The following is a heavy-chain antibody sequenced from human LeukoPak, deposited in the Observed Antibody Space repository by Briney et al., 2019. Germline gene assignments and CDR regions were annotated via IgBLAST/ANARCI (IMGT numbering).Heavy chain of an antibody. D-gene: IGHD3-10*01. CDR3: ARARANYGSGSYTFDY. V-gene: IGHV3-73*01. Sequence: GGSLRLSCAASGFTFSGSALHWVRQASGKGLEWVGCIRSTANGYATAYAASVKGRFTISRDDSKNTAYLQMDSLKTEDTAVYYCARARANYGSGSYTFDYWGQGTLVTVSS. J-gene: IGHJ4*02. CDR1: GFTFSGSA. CDR2: IRSTANGYAT.